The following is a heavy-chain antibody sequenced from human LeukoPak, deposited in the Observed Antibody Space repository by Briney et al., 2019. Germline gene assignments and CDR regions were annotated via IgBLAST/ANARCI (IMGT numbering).Heavy chain of an antibody. CDR2: ISSSSTYT. J-gene: IGHJ4*02. V-gene: IGHV3-11*06. Sequence: PGGSLRLSCAASGFTFSDYYMSWVRQAPGKGLEWVSYISSSSTYTNYADSVKGRFTISRDNAKNSLYLQMNSLRAEDTAVYCCARGAPGYSSGWYAYWGQGTLLTVSS. CDR3: ARGAPGYSSGWYAY. CDR1: GFTFSDYY. D-gene: IGHD6-19*01.